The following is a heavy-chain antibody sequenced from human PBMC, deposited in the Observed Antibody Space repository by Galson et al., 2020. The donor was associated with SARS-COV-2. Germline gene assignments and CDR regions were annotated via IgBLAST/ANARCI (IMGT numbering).Heavy chain of an antibody. CDR1: GYTFTSYY. CDR3: ARDPTRTAATGDYYYGMDV. D-gene: IGHD2-15*01. V-gene: IGHV1-46*01. Sequence: GESLKISCKASGYTFTSYYMHWVRQAPGQGLEWMGIINPSGGSTSYAQKFQGRVTMTRDTSTSTVYMELSSLRSEDTAVYYCARDPTRTAATGDYYYGMDVWGQGTTVTVSS. CDR2: INPSGGST. J-gene: IGHJ6*02.